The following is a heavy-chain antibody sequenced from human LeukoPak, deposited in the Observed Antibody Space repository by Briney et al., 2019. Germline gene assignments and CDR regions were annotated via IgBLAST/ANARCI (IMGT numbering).Heavy chain of an antibody. Sequence: ASVKVSCKASGYSFTSYNMHWVRQAPGQGLEWMGIINPSGGSTSYAQKFLGRVTMTRDTSTSTVYMELSSLRSEDTALYYCARTGVRYIEWDAFDIWGQGTMVTVSS. D-gene: IGHD2-2*02. CDR3: ARTGVRYIEWDAFDI. J-gene: IGHJ3*02. CDR1: GYSFTSYN. V-gene: IGHV1-46*01. CDR2: INPSGGST.